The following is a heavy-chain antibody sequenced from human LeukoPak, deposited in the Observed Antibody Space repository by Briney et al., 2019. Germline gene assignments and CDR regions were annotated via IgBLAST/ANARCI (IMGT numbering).Heavy chain of an antibody. CDR1: GFIFSSYS. CDR3: ARDSPRLSY. V-gene: IGHV3-48*01. J-gene: IGHJ4*02. Sequence: GGALRLSCEASGFIFSSYSMNWVRQAPGKGLEWISKINSGSTTIYYKDSVRGRFTISRDNAKNSLSLQMNNLRVEDTAVYYCARDSPRLSYWGQGTLVTVSS. CDR2: INSGSTTI.